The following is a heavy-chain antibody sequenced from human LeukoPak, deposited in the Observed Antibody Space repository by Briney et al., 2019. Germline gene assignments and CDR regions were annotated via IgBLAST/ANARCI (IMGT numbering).Heavy chain of an antibody. J-gene: IGHJ4*02. Sequence: PGGSLRLSCAASGFTFSSYWMSWVRQAPGKGLEWVANIKQDGSEKYYVDSVKGRFTISRDNAKNSLYLQMNSLRAEDTALYYCASGGIYYGAAFDFWGQGILVTVSS. CDR3: ASGGIYYGAAFDF. CDR1: GFTFSSYW. CDR2: IKQDGSEK. V-gene: IGHV3-7*03. D-gene: IGHD1-26*01.